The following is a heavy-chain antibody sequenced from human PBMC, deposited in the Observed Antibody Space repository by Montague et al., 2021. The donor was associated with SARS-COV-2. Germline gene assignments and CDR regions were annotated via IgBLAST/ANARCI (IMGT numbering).Heavy chain of an antibody. CDR2: TYYRSKWYN. CDR3: ARGSSGYYTPRPFDY. Sequence: CAISGDSVSSNSAAWNWIRQPPSRGLEWLGGTYYRSKWYNDYAVSVKSRITINPDTSKNQFSLQLNSVTPEDTAVYYCARGSSGYYTPRPFDYWGQGTLVTVSS. V-gene: IGHV6-1*01. CDR1: GDSVSSNSAA. J-gene: IGHJ4*02. D-gene: IGHD3-22*01.